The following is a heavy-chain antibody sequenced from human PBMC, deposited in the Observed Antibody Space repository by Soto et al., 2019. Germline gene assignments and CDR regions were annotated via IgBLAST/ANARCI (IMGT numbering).Heavy chain of an antibody. CDR3: ARGSSGASAPYYFDS. J-gene: IGHJ4*02. V-gene: IGHV4-61*01. CDR2: IYYSGST. Sequence: PSETLSLTCTVSGGSVSSGSYYWSWIRQPPGKGLEWIGYIYYSGSTNYNPSLKSRVTISIDTSKNQFSLKLTSVTAADTAVYYCARGSSGASAPYYFDSWGQGTLVTVSS. D-gene: IGHD1-26*01. CDR1: GGSVSSGSYY.